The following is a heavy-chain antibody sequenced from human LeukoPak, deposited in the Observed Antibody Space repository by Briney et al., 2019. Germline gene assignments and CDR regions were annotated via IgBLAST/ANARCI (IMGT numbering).Heavy chain of an antibody. CDR1: GFTFSSYA. D-gene: IGHD1-26*01. Sequence: GGSLRLSCAASGFTFSSYAMHWVRQAPGKGLEWVAVISYDGSNKYYADSVKGRFTISRDNSKNTLYLQMSSLRAEDTAVYYCARDSGSYDYWGQGTLVTASS. CDR3: ARDSGSYDY. V-gene: IGHV3-30*04. J-gene: IGHJ4*02. CDR2: ISYDGSNK.